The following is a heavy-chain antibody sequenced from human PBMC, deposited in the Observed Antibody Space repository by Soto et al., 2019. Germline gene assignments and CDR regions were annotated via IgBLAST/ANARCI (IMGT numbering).Heavy chain of an antibody. J-gene: IGHJ3*01. CDR3: VRANIRRSHYYEPHAFDL. Sequence: ASVKVSCKASGYTFTTYGISWVRQAPGQGLERMGWISVYNGNTKYAKKFQGRVTMTTDTSTNTAYMDLRSLRSDDTAVYYCVRANIRRSHYYEPHAFDLWGQGTMVTVSS. CDR2: ISVYNGNT. V-gene: IGHV1-18*04. CDR1: GYTFTTYG. D-gene: IGHD3-22*01.